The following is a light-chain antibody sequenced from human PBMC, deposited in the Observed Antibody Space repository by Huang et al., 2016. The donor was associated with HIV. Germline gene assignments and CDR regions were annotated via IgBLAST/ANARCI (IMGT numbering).Light chain of an antibody. Sequence: IVMKQSPAPRFVSPGERATLTCRASQSISSNLAWYQQKPGQATRLLSYGASTRATGIRARFSGSGSGTEFTLTSSSLESEDFAVYYCQQYNSRYTFGQGTKLEIK. CDR2: GAS. J-gene: IGKJ2*01. CDR1: QSISSN. CDR3: QQYNSRYT. V-gene: IGKV3-15*01.